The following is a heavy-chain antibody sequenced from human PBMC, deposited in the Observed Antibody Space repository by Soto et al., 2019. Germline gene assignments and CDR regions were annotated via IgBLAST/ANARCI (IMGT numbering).Heavy chain of an antibody. Sequence: QVQLQESGPGLVKPSQTLSLTCTVSGGSISSGGYYWSWIRQHPGKGLEWIGYIYYSGSTYYNPSPKRRVTISVDTSKNQFSRKLSSVTAADTAVYYCARDNGGELLPDAFDIWGQGTMVTVSS. D-gene: IGHD1-26*01. J-gene: IGHJ3*02. CDR1: GGSISSGGYY. V-gene: IGHV4-31*03. CDR3: ARDNGGELLPDAFDI. CDR2: IYYSGST.